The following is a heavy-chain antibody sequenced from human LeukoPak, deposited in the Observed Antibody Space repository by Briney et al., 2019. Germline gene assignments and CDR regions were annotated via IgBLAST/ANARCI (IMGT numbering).Heavy chain of an antibody. D-gene: IGHD3-22*01. CDR3: AKSNGYFEY. CDR2: ITSSGYNT. CDR1: SSYA. V-gene: IGHV3-23*01. J-gene: IGHJ4*02. Sequence: GGSLRLSCTTSSSYAVSWVRQAPGKGLEWVSSITSSGYNTYYADSVKGRFTISRDNSKNTLYLQLNSLRVEDTAVYYCAKSNGYFEYWGQGTLVPVSS.